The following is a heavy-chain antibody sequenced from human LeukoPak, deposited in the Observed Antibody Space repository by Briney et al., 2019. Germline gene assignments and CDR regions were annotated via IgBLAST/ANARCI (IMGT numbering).Heavy chain of an antibody. CDR3: ARESGYSGYDLGFDY. D-gene: IGHD5-12*01. V-gene: IGHV1-69*13. Sequence: GASVKVSCKASGGTFSSYAISWVRQAPGQGLEWMGGIIPIFGTANYAQKFQGRVTITADESTSTAYVELSSLRSEDTAVYYCARESGYSGYDLGFDYWGQGTLVTVSS. J-gene: IGHJ4*02. CDR2: IIPIFGTA. CDR1: GGTFSSYA.